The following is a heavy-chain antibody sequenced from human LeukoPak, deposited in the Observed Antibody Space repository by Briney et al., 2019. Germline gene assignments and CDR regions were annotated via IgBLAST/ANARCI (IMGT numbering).Heavy chain of an antibody. CDR1: GFTFDDYA. CDR3: AKADPHLTGYQADAFDI. Sequence: RTGGSLRLSCAASGFTFDDYAMHWVRQAPGKGLEWVSGISWNSGSIGYADSVKGRFTISRDNAKNSLYLQMNSLRAEDTALYYCAKADPHLTGYQADAFDIWGQGTMVTVSS. J-gene: IGHJ3*02. D-gene: IGHD3-9*01. V-gene: IGHV3-9*01. CDR2: ISWNSGSI.